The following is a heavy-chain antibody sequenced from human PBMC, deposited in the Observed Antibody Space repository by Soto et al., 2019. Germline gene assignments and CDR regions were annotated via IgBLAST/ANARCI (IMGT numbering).Heavy chain of an antibody. V-gene: IGHV3-23*01. J-gene: IGHJ6*02. CDR1: GFSFSISP. CDR2: ISGSGGST. Sequence: PGGSLRLSCAASGFSFSISPMHWVRQAPGKGLEWVSAISGSGGSTYYADSVKGRFTISRDNSKNTLYLQMNSLRAEDTAVYYCAKIKGSVVVPAAISIFDYGMDVWGQGTTVTVSS. D-gene: IGHD2-2*02. CDR3: AKIKGSVVVPAAISIFDYGMDV.